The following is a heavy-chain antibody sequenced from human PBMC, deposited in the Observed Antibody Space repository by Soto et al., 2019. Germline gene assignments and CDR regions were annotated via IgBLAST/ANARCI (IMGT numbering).Heavy chain of an antibody. CDR3: ARTMTVGVRGGLWFDP. V-gene: IGHV4-30-4*01. CDR2: IYYSGST. Sequence: SETLSLTCTVSGGSISSGDYYWSWIRQPPGKGLEWIGYIYYSGSTYYNPSLKSRVTISVDTSKNQFSLKLSSVTAADTAVYYCARTMTVGVRGGLWFDPWGQGTLVTVSS. J-gene: IGHJ5*02. D-gene: IGHD3-10*01. CDR1: GGSISSGDYY.